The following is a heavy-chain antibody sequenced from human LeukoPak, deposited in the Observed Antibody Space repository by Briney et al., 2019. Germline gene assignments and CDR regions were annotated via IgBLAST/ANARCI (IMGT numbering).Heavy chain of an antibody. J-gene: IGHJ4*02. CDR1: GFTFSSYE. CDR3: ASAPYDYVWGSYRFDY. Sequence: PGGSLRLSCAASGFTFSSYEMNWVRQAPRKGLEWVSYISSSGSTIYYADSVKGRFTISRDNAKNSLYLQMNSLRAEDTAVYYCASAPYDYVWGSYRFDYWGQGTLVTVSS. V-gene: IGHV3-48*03. CDR2: ISSSGSTI. D-gene: IGHD3-16*02.